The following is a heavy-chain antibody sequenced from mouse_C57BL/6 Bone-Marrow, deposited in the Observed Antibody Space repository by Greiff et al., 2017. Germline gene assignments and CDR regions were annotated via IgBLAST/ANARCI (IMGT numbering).Heavy chain of an antibody. V-gene: IGHV5-6*01. CDR3: ARPGGYYAMDY. Sequence: EVQVVESGGDLVKPGGSLKLSCAASGFTFSSYGMSWVRQTPDKRLEWVATISSGGSYTYYPDSVKGRFTISRDNAKNTLYLQMSRLKSEDTAMYYCARPGGYYAMDYWGQGTSVTVSS. CDR2: ISSGGSYT. CDR1: GFTFSSYG. J-gene: IGHJ4*01.